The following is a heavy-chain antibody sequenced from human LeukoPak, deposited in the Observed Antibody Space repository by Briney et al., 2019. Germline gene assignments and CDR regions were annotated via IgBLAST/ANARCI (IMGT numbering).Heavy chain of an antibody. J-gene: IGHJ4*02. CDR2: IIPIFGTA. Sequence: ASVKVSCKASGGTFSSYAISWVRQATGQGLEWMGGIIPIFGTANYAQKFQGRVTITTDESASTAYMELSSLRSEDTAVYYCAILPPLYYYDSSGYFDYWGQGTLVTVSS. CDR1: GGTFSSYA. D-gene: IGHD3-22*01. CDR3: AILPPLYYYDSSGYFDY. V-gene: IGHV1-69*05.